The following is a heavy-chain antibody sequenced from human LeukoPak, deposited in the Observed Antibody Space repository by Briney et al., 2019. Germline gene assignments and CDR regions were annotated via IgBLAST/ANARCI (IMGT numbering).Heavy chain of an antibody. Sequence: ASVKVSCKASGYSFNDYYLHWVRQAPGQGLEWMAWINPGSGVTQYAQKFQGWVTMTRDTSISTAYMELSRLTPDDTAVYYCARMGDSGSYGFDIWGQGTMVTVSS. J-gene: IGHJ3*02. CDR1: GYSFNDYY. V-gene: IGHV1-2*04. D-gene: IGHD3-10*01. CDR3: ARMGDSGSYGFDI. CDR2: INPGSGVT.